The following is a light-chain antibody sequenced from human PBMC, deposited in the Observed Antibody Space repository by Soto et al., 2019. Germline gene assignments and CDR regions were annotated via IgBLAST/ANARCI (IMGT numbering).Light chain of an antibody. J-gene: IGKJ1*01. Sequence: EAVLTQSPATLSVSPGEGATLSCRASQNVATNLAWYQQRPGQAPRLLIYGASKRAIGLPARFSGSGSGTEFTLTITSLQSEDFAVYYCQQYNNWPQTFGQGTKVDNQ. CDR3: QQYNNWPQT. CDR1: QNVATN. CDR2: GAS. V-gene: IGKV3-15*01.